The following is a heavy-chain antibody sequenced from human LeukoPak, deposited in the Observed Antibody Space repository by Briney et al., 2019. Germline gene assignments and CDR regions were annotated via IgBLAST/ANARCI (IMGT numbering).Heavy chain of an antibody. Sequence: GGSLRLSCAASGFTLSSYALNWVRQAPGKGLEWVSSISSSSTYIYYADSVKGRFTISRDNAQNSLYLQMNSLRAEDTAIYYCTRKRWPQQPSYFDYWGRGTLVTVSS. CDR2: ISSSSTYI. CDR3: TRKRWPQQPSYFDY. J-gene: IGHJ4*02. V-gene: IGHV3-21*01. CDR1: GFTLSSYA. D-gene: IGHD5-24*01.